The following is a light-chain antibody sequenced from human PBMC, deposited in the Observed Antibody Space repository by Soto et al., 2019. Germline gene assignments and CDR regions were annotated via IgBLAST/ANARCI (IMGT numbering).Light chain of an antibody. J-gene: IGLJ1*01. V-gene: IGLV2-8*01. Sequence: QSALTQPPSASGSPGQSVTISCTGTSSDVGGCKFVSWYQQYPGKAPKLIIYEVSKQPSGVPDRFSGYKSGNTASLTVSGLQAEEEADYYCSSCAGSNNPYVFGTGTKVTVL. CDR3: SSCAGSNNPYV. CDR1: SSDVGGCKF. CDR2: EVS.